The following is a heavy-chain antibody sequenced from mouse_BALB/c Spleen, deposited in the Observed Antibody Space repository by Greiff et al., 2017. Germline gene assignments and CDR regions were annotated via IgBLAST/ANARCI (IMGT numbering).Heavy chain of an antibody. D-gene: IGHD4-1*01. CDR3: ARRVGPLFDY. J-gene: IGHJ2*01. CDR1: GFTFSSYT. Sequence: EVKVEESGGGLVQPGGSLKLSCAASGFTFSSYTMSWVRQTPEKRLEWVAYISNGGGSTYYPDTVKGRFTISRDNAKNTLYLQMSSLKSEDTAMYYCARRVGPLFDYWGQGTTLTVSS. V-gene: IGHV5-12-2*01. CDR2: ISNGGGST.